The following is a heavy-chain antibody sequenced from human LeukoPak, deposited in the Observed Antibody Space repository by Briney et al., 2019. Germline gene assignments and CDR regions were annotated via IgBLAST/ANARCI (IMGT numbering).Heavy chain of an antibody. CDR1: GFTVSSYW. Sequence: GGSLRLSCAASGFTVSSYWMSWVRQAPGKGLEWVANIKQDGSEKYYVDSVKGRFTISRDNAKNSLYLQMNSLRAEDTAVYYCARASSIVGATSYFQHWGQGTLVTVSS. CDR3: ARASSIVGATSYFQH. D-gene: IGHD1-26*01. V-gene: IGHV3-7*01. J-gene: IGHJ1*01. CDR2: IKQDGSEK.